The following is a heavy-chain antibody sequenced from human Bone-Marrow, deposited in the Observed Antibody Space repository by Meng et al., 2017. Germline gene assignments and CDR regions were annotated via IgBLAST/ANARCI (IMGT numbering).Heavy chain of an antibody. CDR3: ARDGIAAAGTYFDY. CDR1: GFTFSSYS. D-gene: IGHD6-13*01. J-gene: IGHJ4*02. Sequence: GESLMISCAASGFTFSSYSMNWVRQAPAKGLEWVSSISSSSSYIYYADSVKGRFTISRDNAKNSLYLQMNSLRADDTAVYYCARDGIAAAGTYFDYWGQGTLVTVSS. V-gene: IGHV3-21*01. CDR2: ISSSSSYI.